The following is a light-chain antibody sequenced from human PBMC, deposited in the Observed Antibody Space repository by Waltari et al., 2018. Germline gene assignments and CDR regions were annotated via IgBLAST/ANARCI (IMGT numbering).Light chain of an antibody. CDR3: QSYDSSLSGAWV. Sequence: QSVLTQPPSVSGAPGQRVTISCTGSSSNIGAGYDVPWFQQLPGTAPKLLIYGNTNRPSGVPDRFSGSKSGTSASLAISGLQAEDEADYHCQSYDSSLSGAWVFGGGTKLTVL. CDR1: SSNIGAGYD. CDR2: GNT. V-gene: IGLV1-40*01. J-gene: IGLJ3*02.